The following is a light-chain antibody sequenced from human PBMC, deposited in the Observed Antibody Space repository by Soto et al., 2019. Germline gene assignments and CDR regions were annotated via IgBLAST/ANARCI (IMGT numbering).Light chain of an antibody. CDR2: EVS. J-gene: IGLJ1*01. CDR1: SSDVGGYNY. CDR3: SSYTSSSTLYV. V-gene: IGLV2-14*01. Sequence: QSALTQPASVSGSPGQSITISCTGTSSDVGGYNYVSWYQQHPGKAPKLMIFEVSNRPSGVSYRFSGSKSGNTASLTISGLQAEDEADYYCSSYTSSSTLYVFGSGTKPPS.